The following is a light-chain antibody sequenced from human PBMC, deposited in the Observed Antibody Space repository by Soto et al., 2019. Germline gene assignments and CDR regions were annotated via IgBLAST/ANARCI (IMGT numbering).Light chain of an antibody. CDR1: QSVSSTD. V-gene: IGKV3-20*01. CDR2: DAF. J-gene: IGKJ5*01. Sequence: EIVLTQSPGTLSLSPGERATLSCRASQSVSSTDLAWYQQKAGHAPRLLIYDAFMRATGLPDRFSGSASGTVSTLTISRLEAEDFAVYYCQQYGNSPLTFGQGTRLEIK. CDR3: QQYGNSPLT.